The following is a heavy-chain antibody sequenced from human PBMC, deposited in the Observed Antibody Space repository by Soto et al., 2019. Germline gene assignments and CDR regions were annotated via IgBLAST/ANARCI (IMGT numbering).Heavy chain of an antibody. V-gene: IGHV1-69*06. CDR1: GGTFSSYA. Sequence: SVKVSCKASGGTFSSYAISWVRQAPGQGLEWMGGIIPIFGTANYAQKFQGRVTITADKSTSTAYMELSSLRSEDTAVYYCARSLGYCTNGVCSFDYWGQGTLLTVSS. CDR3: ARSLGYCTNGVCSFDY. D-gene: IGHD2-8*01. CDR2: IIPIFGTA. J-gene: IGHJ4*02.